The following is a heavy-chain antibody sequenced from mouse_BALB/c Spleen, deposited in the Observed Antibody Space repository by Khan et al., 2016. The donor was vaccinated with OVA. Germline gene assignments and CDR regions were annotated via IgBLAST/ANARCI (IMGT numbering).Heavy chain of an antibody. Sequence: EVQLQESGPGLVKPSQSLSLTCTVTGYSITSGYGWNWIRQFPGNKLEWMGDISYSGSTNYNPSLKSRISITRDPSKNKFFMQLNSVTTEDTAQYSCTRTARIKYWGQGTTLTVSS. CDR1: GYSITSGYG. D-gene: IGHD1-2*01. J-gene: IGHJ2*01. CDR3: TRTARIKY. V-gene: IGHV3-2*02. CDR2: ISYSGST.